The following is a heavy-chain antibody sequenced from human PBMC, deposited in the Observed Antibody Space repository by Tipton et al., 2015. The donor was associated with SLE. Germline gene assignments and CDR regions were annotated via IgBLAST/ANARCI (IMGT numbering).Heavy chain of an antibody. V-gene: IGHV4-59*12. CDR2: IYYNGHT. D-gene: IGHD3-3*01. CDR1: GDSITSYY. Sequence: TLSLTCTVSGDSITSYYWNWIRQPPGKGLEWIGYIYYNGHTNYSPSLKSRVTLSVDTSKNQFSLKLTSVTAADTAVYYCASRELRFLEFGYYSYGVDVWGHGTTVTVSS. CDR3: ASRELRFLEFGYYSYGVDV. J-gene: IGHJ6*02.